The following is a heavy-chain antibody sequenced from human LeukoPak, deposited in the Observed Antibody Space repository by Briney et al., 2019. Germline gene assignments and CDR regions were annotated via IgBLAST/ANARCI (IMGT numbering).Heavy chain of an antibody. V-gene: IGHV1-2*02. CDR3: ARGVIVASHFDS. D-gene: IGHD5-12*01. Sequence: ASVKVSCKASGYTFTDYYIHWVRQAPGQGLEWMGWINPNSGGTNYAQNFQGRVTMTRDTSASTAYLELSRLTSDDTTVYYCARGVIVASHFDSWGQGTLVTVSS. J-gene: IGHJ4*02. CDR2: INPNSGGT. CDR1: GYTFTDYY.